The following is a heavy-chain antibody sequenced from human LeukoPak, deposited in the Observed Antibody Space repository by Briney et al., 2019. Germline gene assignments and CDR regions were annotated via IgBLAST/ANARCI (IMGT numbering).Heavy chain of an antibody. D-gene: IGHD3-10*01. CDR2: IYSGGNT. J-gene: IGHJ5*02. V-gene: IGHV3-66*01. CDR3: ARVDRRVGES. CDR1: GFTVSINS. Sequence: GGSLRLSCTVSGFTVSINSMSWVRQAPGKGLEWVSFIYSGGNTHYSDSVKGRFTISRDNSKNTLYLQMNSLRAEDTAVYYCARVDRRVGESWGQGTLVTVSS.